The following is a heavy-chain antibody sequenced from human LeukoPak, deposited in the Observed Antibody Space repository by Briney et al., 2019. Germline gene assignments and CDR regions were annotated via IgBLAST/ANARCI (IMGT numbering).Heavy chain of an antibody. CDR1: GGSISFYY. V-gene: IGHV4-59*01. CDR3: ARGGSGYDAFDI. D-gene: IGHD5-12*01. Sequence: NPSETLSLTCTVSGGSISFYYWSWIRQPPGKGLEWIGFISYSGSTNYNPSLKSRVTISVGTSNNQSSLRLSSVTAADTAVYYCARGGSGYDAFDIWGQGTMVTVSS. CDR2: ISYSGST. J-gene: IGHJ3*02.